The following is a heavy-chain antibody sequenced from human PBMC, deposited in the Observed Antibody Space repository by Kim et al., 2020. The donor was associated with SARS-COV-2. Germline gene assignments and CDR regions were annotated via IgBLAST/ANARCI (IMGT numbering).Heavy chain of an antibody. CDR3: AKFSGSFASRGYFDY. CDR1: GFTFSSCA. J-gene: IGHJ4*02. CDR2: ISSSGINT. Sequence: GGSLRLSCVASGFTFSSCAMSWVRQAPGKGLEWVSGISSSGINTYYADSVKGRFTVSRDNSKNTLYLQMDSLRVEDTAVYFCAKFSGSFASRGYFDYWGQGILVTVSS. D-gene: IGHD1-26*01. V-gene: IGHV3-23*01.